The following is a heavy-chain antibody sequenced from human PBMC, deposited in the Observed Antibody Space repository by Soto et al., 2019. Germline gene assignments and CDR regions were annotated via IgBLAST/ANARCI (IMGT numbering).Heavy chain of an antibody. J-gene: IGHJ3*01. CDR3: VRRDITATTKWGAFDV. V-gene: IGHV3-23*01. D-gene: IGHD1-20*01. CDR1: GFTFSSFV. CDR2: ISPGADVS. Sequence: EVQLLESGGGLVQPGGSLRLSCADSGFTFSSFVMNCVRQAPGKGLEWVSTISPGADVSHYTDSVKGRFTISRDNSRRTLHLQMDSLRVEDAAVYFCVRRDITATTKWGAFDVWGQGTAVTV.